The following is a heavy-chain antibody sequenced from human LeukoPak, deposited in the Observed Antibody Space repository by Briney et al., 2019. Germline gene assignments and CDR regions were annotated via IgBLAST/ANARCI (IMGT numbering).Heavy chain of an antibody. CDR1: GYTFTSYG. Sequence: ASVKVSCKASGYTFTSYGISWVRQAPGQGLEWMGWISAYNGNTSYAQKFQGRVTMTRDTSISTAYMELSRLRSDDTAVYYCARVVRGVISYWGQGTLVTVSS. J-gene: IGHJ4*02. CDR2: ISAYNGNT. V-gene: IGHV1-18*01. CDR3: ARVVRGVISY. D-gene: IGHD3-10*01.